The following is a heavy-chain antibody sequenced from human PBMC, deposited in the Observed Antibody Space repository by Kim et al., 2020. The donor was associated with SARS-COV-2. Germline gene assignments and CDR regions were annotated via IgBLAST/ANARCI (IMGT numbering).Heavy chain of an antibody. CDR2: INAGNGNT. V-gene: IGHV1-3*01. J-gene: IGHJ5*02. CDR1: GYTFTSYA. CDR3: ARGGGAIAAARNWFDP. D-gene: IGHD6-13*01. Sequence: ASVKVSCKASGYTFTSYAMHWVRQAPGQRLEWMGWINAGNGNTKYSQKFQGRVTITRDTSASTAYMELSSLRSEDTAVYYCARGGGAIAAARNWFDPWGQGTLVTVSS.